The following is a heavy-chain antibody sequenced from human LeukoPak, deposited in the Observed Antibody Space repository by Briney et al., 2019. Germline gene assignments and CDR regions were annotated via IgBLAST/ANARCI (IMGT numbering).Heavy chain of an antibody. J-gene: IGHJ4*02. V-gene: IGHV3-23*01. CDR1: GFTFSSYA. CDR3: AKGHRYCSSTSCYADDY. CDR2: IIVSGGST. Sequence: GGSLRLSSAASGFTFSSYAMSWVRQAPGKGLEWVSAIIVSGGSTYYADSVKGRFTISRDNSKNTLYLQMNSLRAEDTAVYYCAKGHRYCSSTSCYADDYWGQGTLVTVSS. D-gene: IGHD2-2*01.